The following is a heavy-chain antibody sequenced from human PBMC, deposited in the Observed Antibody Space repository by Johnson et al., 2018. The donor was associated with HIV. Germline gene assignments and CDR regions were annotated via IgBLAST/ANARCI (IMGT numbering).Heavy chain of an antibody. CDR2: IKQDGSET. V-gene: IGHV3-7*03. CDR1: GFTFSNYW. Sequence: VQLVESGGGLVQPGGSLRLSCAASGFTFSNYWMSWVRQAPGKGLEWVANIKQDGSETYYVDSVEGRLTVSRDNAKNSLYLQIDSLRAEDTAVYYCARDGIYSSPWDAFDIWGQGTMVTVSS. CDR3: ARDGIYSSPWDAFDI. J-gene: IGHJ3*02. D-gene: IGHD3-22*01.